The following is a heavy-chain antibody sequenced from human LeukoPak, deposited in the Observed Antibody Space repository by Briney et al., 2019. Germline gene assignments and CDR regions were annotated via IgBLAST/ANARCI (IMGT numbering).Heavy chain of an antibody. Sequence: GGSLRLSCAASGFTFSRYAMHWVRQAPGKGLEWVAVISYDGSNKYYADSVKGRFTISRDNSKNTLYLQMNSLRAEDTAVYYCASAPGDYRYYYYYGMDVWGQGTTVTVSS. V-gene: IGHV3-30-3*01. D-gene: IGHD4-17*01. J-gene: IGHJ6*02. CDR1: GFTFSRYA. CDR3: ASAPGDYRYYYYYGMDV. CDR2: ISYDGSNK.